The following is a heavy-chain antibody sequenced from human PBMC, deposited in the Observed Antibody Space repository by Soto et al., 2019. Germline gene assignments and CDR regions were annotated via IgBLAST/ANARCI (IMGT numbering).Heavy chain of an antibody. J-gene: IGHJ5*02. CDR2: IYATGST. Sequence: NPSETCPSPAMSLVPPSLVITGTGSASPPGKGLEWIGRIYATGSTDYNPSLKSRLTMSVDMSKKQFSLTLRSVTAADTAMYYCVRDGTKNLRDWFDPWGQGILVTVSS. D-gene: IGHD1-1*01. CDR3: VRDGTKNLRDWFDP. CDR1: VPPSLVIT. V-gene: IGHV4-4*07.